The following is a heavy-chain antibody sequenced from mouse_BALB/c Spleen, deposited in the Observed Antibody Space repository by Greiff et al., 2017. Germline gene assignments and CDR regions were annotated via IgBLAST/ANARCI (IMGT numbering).Heavy chain of an antibody. V-gene: IGHV2-6-7*01. CDR2: IWGDGST. D-gene: IGHD1-1*01. J-gene: IGHJ4*01. CDR1: GFSLTGYG. CDR3: ARFYYGSHYYAMDY. Sequence: VQLQESGPGLVAPSQSLSITCTVSGFSLTGYGVNWVRQPPGKGLEWLGMIWGDGSTDYNSALKSRLSISKDNSKSQNFLKMNRLQTDDTARYYCARFYYGSHYYAMDYWGQGTSVTVSS.